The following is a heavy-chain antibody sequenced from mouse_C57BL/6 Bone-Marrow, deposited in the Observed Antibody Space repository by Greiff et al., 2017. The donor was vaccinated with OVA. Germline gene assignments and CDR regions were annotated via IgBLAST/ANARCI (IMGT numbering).Heavy chain of an antibody. CDR3: ARHSSGYYYAMDY. J-gene: IGHJ4*01. CDR2: ISNLAYSI. D-gene: IGHD3-2*02. Sequence: EVMLVESGGGLVQPGGSLKLSCAASGFTFSDYGMAWVRQAPRTGPEWVAFISNLAYSIYYADTVTGRFTISRENAKNTLYLEMSSLRSEDTAMYYCARHSSGYYYAMDYWGQGTSVTVSS. V-gene: IGHV5-15*04. CDR1: GFTFSDYG.